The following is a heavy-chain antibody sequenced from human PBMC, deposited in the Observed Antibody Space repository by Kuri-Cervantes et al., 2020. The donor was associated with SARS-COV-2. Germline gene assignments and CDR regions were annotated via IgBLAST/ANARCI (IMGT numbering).Heavy chain of an antibody. J-gene: IGHJ6*03. CDR2: IYTSGST. CDR1: GGSISSGSYY. D-gene: IGHD3-22*01. Sequence: LRLSCTVSGGSISSGSYYWSWIRQPAGKGLEWIGRIYTSGSTNYNPSLKSRVTISVDTSKNQFSLKLSSVTAADTAVYYCARDFDYYDSSGYLRGRYYYYYMDVWGKGTTVTVSS. V-gene: IGHV4-61*02. CDR3: ARDFDYYDSSGYLRGRYYYYYMDV.